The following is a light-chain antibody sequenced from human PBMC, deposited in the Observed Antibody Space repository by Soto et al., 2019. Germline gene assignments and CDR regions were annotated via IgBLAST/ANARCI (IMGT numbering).Light chain of an antibody. CDR1: SSNIGAHYD. V-gene: IGLV1-40*01. J-gene: IGLJ2*01. Sequence: QSVLTQPPSVSGAPGQXVTISCTGSSSNIGAHYDVHWYQHLPGTAPKLLIYDNNNRPSGVPDRFSGSKSGTSASLAITGLQAEDEADFYCQSYDSSLGALVFGGGTKLTVL. CDR3: QSYDSSLGALV. CDR2: DNN.